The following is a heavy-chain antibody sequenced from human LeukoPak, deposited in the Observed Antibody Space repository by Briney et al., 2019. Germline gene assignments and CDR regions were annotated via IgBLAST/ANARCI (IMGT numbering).Heavy chain of an antibody. Sequence: ASVKVSCKASGYTFTSYAMHWARQAPGQRLEWMGWINAGNGNTKYSQKFQGRVTITRDTSASTAYMELSSLRSEDTAVYYCARGGIVGATTVGYWGQGTLVTVSS. D-gene: IGHD1-26*01. CDR1: GYTFTSYA. CDR2: INAGNGNT. J-gene: IGHJ4*02. CDR3: ARGGIVGATTVGY. V-gene: IGHV1-3*01.